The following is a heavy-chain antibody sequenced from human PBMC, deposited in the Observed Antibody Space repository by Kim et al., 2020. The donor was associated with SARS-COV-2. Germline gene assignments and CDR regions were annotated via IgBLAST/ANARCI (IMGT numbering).Heavy chain of an antibody. CDR3: ASARTYYYDSSGYYQLDY. D-gene: IGHD3-22*01. J-gene: IGHJ4*02. Sequence: VKGRFTITRDNSKNTLYLHMNSLRAEDTAVYYCASARTYYYDSSGYYQLDYWGQGTLVTVSS. V-gene: IGHV3-30*07.